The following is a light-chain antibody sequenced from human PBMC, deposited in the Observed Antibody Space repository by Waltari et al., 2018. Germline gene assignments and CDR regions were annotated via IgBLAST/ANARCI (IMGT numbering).Light chain of an antibody. CDR1: QSIGRY. J-gene: IGKJ1*01. CDR3: QNHERLXAV. Sequence: EIVXTQSPGTLSLSPGERATLSCRASQSIGRYLVWYQQKPGQAPRLLIYGASSRAAGIPXRXXGXXSGTDFSLTLSRLXPXDXXVYXCQNHERLXAVFGQGTKVEIK. V-gene: IGKV3-20*01. CDR2: GAS.